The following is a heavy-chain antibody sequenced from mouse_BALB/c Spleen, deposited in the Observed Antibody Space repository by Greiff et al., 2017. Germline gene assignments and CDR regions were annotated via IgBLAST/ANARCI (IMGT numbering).Heavy chain of an antibody. V-gene: IGHV3-2*02. J-gene: IGHJ1*01. CDR1: GYSITSDYA. CDR3: ARTWGNYRDWYFDV. CDR2: ISYSGST. Sequence: EVKLVESGPGLVKPSQSLSLTCTVTGYSITSDYAWNWIRQFPGNKLEWMGYISYSGSTSYNPSLKSRISITRDTSKNQFFLQLNSVTTEDTATYYCARTWGNYRDWYFDVWGAGTTVTVSS. D-gene: IGHD2-1*01.